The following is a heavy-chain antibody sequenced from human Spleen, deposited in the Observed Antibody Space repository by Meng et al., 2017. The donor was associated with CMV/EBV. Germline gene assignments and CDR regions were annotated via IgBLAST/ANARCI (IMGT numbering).Heavy chain of an antibody. Sequence: GESLKISFAASGLTLSDYSLHWVRQAPGKGLEWVSSISSSSSYISYADSVKGRFTISRDNAKNSLYLQMNSLRTEDTALYYCAKIFRNAFDVWGQGTMVTVSS. CDR3: AKIFRNAFDV. CDR2: ISSSSSYI. J-gene: IGHJ3*01. CDR1: GLTLSDYS. V-gene: IGHV3-21*04.